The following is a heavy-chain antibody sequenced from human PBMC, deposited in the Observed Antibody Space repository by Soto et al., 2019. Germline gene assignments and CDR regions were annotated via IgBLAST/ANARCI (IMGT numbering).Heavy chain of an antibody. D-gene: IGHD6-13*01. V-gene: IGHV4-59*08. CDR3: ARLHSSSWHYFDY. J-gene: IGHJ4*02. Sequence: SETLSLTCTVSGGSISSYYWSWIRQPPGKGLEWIGYIYYSGSTNYNPSLKSRVTISVDTSKNQFSLKLSSVTAADTAVYYCARLHSSSWHYFDYWGQGTQVTVSS. CDR1: GGSISSYY. CDR2: IYYSGST.